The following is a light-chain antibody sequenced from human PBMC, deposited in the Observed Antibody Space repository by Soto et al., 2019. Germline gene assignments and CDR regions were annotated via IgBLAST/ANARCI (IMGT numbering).Light chain of an antibody. Sequence: VVRHTADALSMSPVCGATRSCRVSQSVRSSLAWYQQKPGQSPRLLIYGASTRATGIPARFSGSGSGTEFTLTISSLQSEDFAVYYCQQYNNWPPITFGQGTRLEI. V-gene: IGKV3-15*01. J-gene: IGKJ5*01. CDR1: QSVRSS. CDR2: GAS. CDR3: QQYNNWPPIT.